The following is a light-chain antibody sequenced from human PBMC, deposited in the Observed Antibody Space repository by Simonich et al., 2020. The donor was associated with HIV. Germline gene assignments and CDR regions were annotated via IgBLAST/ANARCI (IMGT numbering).Light chain of an antibody. CDR3: SSYAGSNNLL. J-gene: IGLJ2*01. V-gene: IGLV2-8*01. CDR1: SSDVGGYND. CDR2: EVS. Sequence: QSALTQPASVSGSPGQSITISCTGTSSDVGGYNDVSWYQQHPGKAPKLMIYEVSKRPSGVPDRFSGSKSGNTASLTVSGLQAEDEADYYCSSYAGSNNLLFGGGTKLTVL.